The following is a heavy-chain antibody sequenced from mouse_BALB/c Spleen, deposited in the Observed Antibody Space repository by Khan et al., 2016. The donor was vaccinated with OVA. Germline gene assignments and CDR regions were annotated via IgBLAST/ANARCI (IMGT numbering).Heavy chain of an antibody. Sequence: EVQLVESGGGLVQPSGSLKLSCAASGSTFTTFAMNWVRQAPGKGLEWVARIRTKSNNYATYYADSVKDRFTISRDDSQSMLYLKMNNLKTEDTAMYYCYYYGNNFAYWGQGTLVTVSA. CDR3: YYYGNNFAY. D-gene: IGHD1-1*01. J-gene: IGHJ3*01. V-gene: IGHV10-1*02. CDR2: IRTKSNNYAT. CDR1: GSTFTTFA.